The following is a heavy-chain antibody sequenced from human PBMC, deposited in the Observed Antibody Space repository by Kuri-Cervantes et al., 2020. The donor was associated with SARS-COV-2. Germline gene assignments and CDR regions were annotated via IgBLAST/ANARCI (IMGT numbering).Heavy chain of an antibody. CDR3: ARASVWRFDP. D-gene: IGHD2-8*01. CDR1: GYSNSSGYY. CDR2: IYHSGST. Sequence: SETLSLTCAVSGYSNSSGYYWGWIRQPPGKGLEWIGSIYHSGSTYYNPSLKSRFAISVDTSKNQFSRKLSSVTAADAAVYYCARASVWRFDPWGQGTLVTVSS. J-gene: IGHJ5*02. V-gene: IGHV4-38-2*01.